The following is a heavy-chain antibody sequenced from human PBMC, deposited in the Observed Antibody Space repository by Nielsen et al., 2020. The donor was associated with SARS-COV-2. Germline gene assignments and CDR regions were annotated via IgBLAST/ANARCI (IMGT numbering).Heavy chain of an antibody. Sequence: WICQPPGKGLEWIGEINESGSTNYNPSLKSRVTTSVDTSKRQLSLKLTSVTAADAAVYFCARGFKGRRYSYGAPNNNYFYGMDVWGQGTPVTVSS. V-gene: IGHV4-34*01. CDR2: INESGST. D-gene: IGHD1-26*01. CDR3: ARGFKGRRYSYGAPNNNYFYGMDV. J-gene: IGHJ6*02.